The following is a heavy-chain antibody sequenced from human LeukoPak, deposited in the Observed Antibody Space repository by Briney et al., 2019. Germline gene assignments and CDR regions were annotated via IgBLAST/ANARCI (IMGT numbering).Heavy chain of an antibody. J-gene: IGHJ4*02. D-gene: IGHD6-13*01. CDR2: IYPGDSDT. V-gene: IGHV5-51*01. Sequence: GESLKISCKGSGYGFTNFWIGWVRPMPGKGLEWMGIIYPGDSDTRYSPSVQGQVTISADKSINTAYLQWSSLKASDTAMYFCARRIAAAETFDYWGQGSLVTVSS. CDR1: GYGFTNFW. CDR3: ARRIAAAETFDY.